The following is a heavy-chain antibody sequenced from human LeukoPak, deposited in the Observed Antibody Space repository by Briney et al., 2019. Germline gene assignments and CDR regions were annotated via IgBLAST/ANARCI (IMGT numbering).Heavy chain of an antibody. CDR1: GFTFRDYA. D-gene: IGHD3-22*01. Sequence: GGSLRLSCTGFGFTFRDYAVSWVRQAPGKGLEGIGFIRSKVYGGATEYAASVKGRFTISRDASKSIAYLQMNSLKTEDTAVYYCTRDPYYFDSSGYYHHAFDIWGQGTMVAVSS. J-gene: IGHJ3*02. CDR3: TRDPYYFDSSGYYHHAFDI. CDR2: IRSKVYGGAT. V-gene: IGHV3-49*04.